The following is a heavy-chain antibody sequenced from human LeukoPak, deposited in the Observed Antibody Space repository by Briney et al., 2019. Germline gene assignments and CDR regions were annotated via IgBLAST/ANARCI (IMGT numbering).Heavy chain of an antibody. CDR1: GYTFTSYY. D-gene: IGHD4-17*01. Sequence: ASVKVSCKASGYTFTSYYMHWVRQAPGQGLEWMGIINPSGGSTSYAQKFQGRVTMTRDMSTSTVYMELSSLRSEDTAVYYCARVTTVTTSPYYYYYYMDVWGKGTTVTVSS. J-gene: IGHJ6*03. V-gene: IGHV1-46*01. CDR3: ARVTTVTTSPYYYYYYMDV. CDR2: INPSGGST.